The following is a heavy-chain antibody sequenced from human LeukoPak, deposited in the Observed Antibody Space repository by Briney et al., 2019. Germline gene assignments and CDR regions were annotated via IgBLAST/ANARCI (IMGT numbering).Heavy chain of an antibody. J-gene: IGHJ4*02. Sequence: PGGSLRLSCAASGFTLSSYAMNWVRQAPGKGLGWVSSISTSSSYIYYADSVKGRFTIARDNAKNSLYLQMDSLRAEDTAVYYCARGYDFGSGSFFDYWGQGTLVTVSS. CDR1: GFTLSSYA. D-gene: IGHD3-10*01. CDR2: ISTSSSYI. CDR3: ARGYDFGSGSFFDY. V-gene: IGHV3-21*01.